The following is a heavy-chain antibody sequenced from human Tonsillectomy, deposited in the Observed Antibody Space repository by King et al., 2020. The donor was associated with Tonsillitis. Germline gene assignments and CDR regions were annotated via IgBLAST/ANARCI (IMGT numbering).Heavy chain of an antibody. CDR1: GFTFSTYS. D-gene: IGHD3-22*01. V-gene: IGHV3-30*04. CDR3: AREANSSDSSGLYN. CDR2: ISQGGNNK. J-gene: IGHJ4*02. Sequence: VQLVESGGGVVQPGRSLRLSCAASGFTFSTYSIHWVRQAPGKGLEWVAVISQGGNNKYYADSVRGRFTISRDNSKKTLYLQMNSLRAEDTAVYYCAREANSSDSSGLYNWGQGTLVTVSS.